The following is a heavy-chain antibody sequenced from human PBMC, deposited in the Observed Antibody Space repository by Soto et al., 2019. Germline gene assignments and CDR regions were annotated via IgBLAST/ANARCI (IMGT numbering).Heavy chain of an antibody. D-gene: IGHD4-17*01. Sequence: PGGSLRLSCAASGFTFSNYGMHWVRQAPGKGLEWVAIISYGGSNKYYADSVKGRFTISRDNSKNTLYLQVDSLRAEDTAVYYCAKDSSRGDSYGSNFFDYWGLGTLVTVS. CDR2: ISYGGSNK. CDR1: GFTFSNYG. V-gene: IGHV3-30*18. J-gene: IGHJ4*02. CDR3: AKDSSRGDSYGSNFFDY.